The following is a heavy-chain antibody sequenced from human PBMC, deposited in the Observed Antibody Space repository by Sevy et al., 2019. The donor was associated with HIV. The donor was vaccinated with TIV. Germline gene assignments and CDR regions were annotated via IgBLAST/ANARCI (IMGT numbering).Heavy chain of an antibody. V-gene: IGHV3-30*02. D-gene: IGHD6-13*01. CDR3: ARDGGYSIKWYPLY. CDR2: IWYDGSKK. CDR1: GFSFSDFG. Sequence: GGSLRLSCAASGFSFSDFGMHWVRLAPGKGLEWLTLIWYDGSKKYYADSVKGRFTISRDNSRNTLYLQMNSLRPEDTAVYYCARDGGYSIKWYPLYWGHGTLVTVSS. J-gene: IGHJ4*01.